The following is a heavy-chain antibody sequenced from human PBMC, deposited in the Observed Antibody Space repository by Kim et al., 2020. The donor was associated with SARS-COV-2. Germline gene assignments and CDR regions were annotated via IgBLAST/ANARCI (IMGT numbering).Heavy chain of an antibody. CDR3: ARATGLRYFDPGSPGTGMDV. D-gene: IGHD3-9*01. J-gene: IGHJ6*02. Sequence: ASVKVSCKASGYTFTSYGISWVRQAPGQGLEWMGWISAYNGNTNYAQKLQGRVTMTTDTSTSTAYMELRSLRSDDTAVYYCARATGLRYFDPGSPGTGMDVWGQGTTVTVSS. V-gene: IGHV1-18*04. CDR2: ISAYNGNT. CDR1: GYTFTSYG.